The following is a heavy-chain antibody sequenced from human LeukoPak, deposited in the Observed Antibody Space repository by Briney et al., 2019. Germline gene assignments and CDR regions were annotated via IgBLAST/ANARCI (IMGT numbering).Heavy chain of an antibody. CDR3: ARGRDYSNYGDAFDV. D-gene: IGHD4-11*01. Sequence: ASVKVSCKASGYTFTSYAMHWVRQAPGQRLEWMGWINAGNGNTKYSQKFQGRVTMTSDTSTSTVHMELNSLRSEDTAVYYCARGRDYSNYGDAFDVWGQGTMVTVSS. CDR2: INAGNGNT. J-gene: IGHJ3*01. CDR1: GYTFTSYA. V-gene: IGHV1-3*01.